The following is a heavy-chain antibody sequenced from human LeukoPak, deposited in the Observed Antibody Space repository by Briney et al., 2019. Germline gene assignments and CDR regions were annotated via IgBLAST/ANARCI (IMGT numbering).Heavy chain of an antibody. CDR2: IIPILGIA. J-gene: IGHJ4*02. D-gene: IGHD6-19*01. CDR3: ARVAVAGFDY. V-gene: IGHV1-69*04. CDR1: GGTFSSYA. Sequence: GASVKVSCKASGGTFSSYAISWVRQAPGQGLEWMGRIIPILGIANYAQKLQGRVTMTTDTSTSTAYMELRSLRSDDTAVYYCARVAVAGFDYWGQGTLVTVSS.